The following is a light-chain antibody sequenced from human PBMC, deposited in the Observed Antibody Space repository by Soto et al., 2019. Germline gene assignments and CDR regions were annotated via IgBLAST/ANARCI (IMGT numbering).Light chain of an antibody. Sequence: EIVMTQSPVTLSVSPGERATLSCRASQSVSTNLAWYQQKPGQAPRLLIYGASTRATGIPARFSGSGSGTEFTLTISSLQSEDFAVYYCQQYHNWPPKTFGQGTKVEIK. V-gene: IGKV3-15*01. CDR2: GAS. CDR1: QSVSTN. J-gene: IGKJ1*01. CDR3: QQYHNWPPKT.